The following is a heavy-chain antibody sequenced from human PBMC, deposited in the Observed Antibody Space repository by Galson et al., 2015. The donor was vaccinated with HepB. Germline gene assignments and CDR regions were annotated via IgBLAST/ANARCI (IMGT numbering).Heavy chain of an antibody. D-gene: IGHD3-9*01. J-gene: IGHJ4*02. CDR1: GFTFSNYG. Sequence: SLRLSCAASGFTFSNYGMHWVRQAPGKGLEWVAIIYYDGSETFYGDSVKGRFTISRDNSNNTLFLQMNNVRVEDAAVYFCARTPGVVRFDWANIDFWGQGTLVTVAS. CDR2: IYYDGSET. V-gene: IGHV3-33*08. CDR3: ARTPGVVRFDWANIDF.